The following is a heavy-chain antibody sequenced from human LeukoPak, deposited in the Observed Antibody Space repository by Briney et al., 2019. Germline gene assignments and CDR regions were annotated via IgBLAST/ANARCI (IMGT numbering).Heavy chain of an antibody. J-gene: IGHJ4*02. CDR3: AKDSGEMATNWDFDY. CDR2: ISYDGNKK. CDR1: GFPLIYYG. Sequence: PGGSLRLSCAASGFPLIYYGMHWVRQAPGKGLEWVALISYDGNKKYYADSVKGRFTTSRDNSENTHYLQMNSLRVEDTAIYYCAKDSGEMATNWDFDYWGQGTLVTVSS. V-gene: IGHV3-30*18. D-gene: IGHD5-24*01.